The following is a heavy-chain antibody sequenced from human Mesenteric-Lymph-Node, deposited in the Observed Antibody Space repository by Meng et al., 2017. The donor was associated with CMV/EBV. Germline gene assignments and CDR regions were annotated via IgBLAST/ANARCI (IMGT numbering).Heavy chain of an antibody. D-gene: IGHD3-10*01. J-gene: IGHJ5*02. CDR1: FTGYS. CDR3: ARDFVDIVGGVIETLNWFDP. Sequence: FTGYSIQWVRQAPGQRLEWMGWINAGSGNTRYSQKFQGRVTITRDTSASTAYMELNSLTPEDTAVYYCARDFVDIVGGVIETLNWFDPWGQGTLVTVSS. CDR2: INAGSGNT. V-gene: IGHV1-3*01.